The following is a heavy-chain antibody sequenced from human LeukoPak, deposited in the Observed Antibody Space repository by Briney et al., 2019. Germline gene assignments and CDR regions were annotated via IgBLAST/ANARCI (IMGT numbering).Heavy chain of an antibody. Sequence: SVKVSCKASGGTFISYAISWVRQAPGQGLEWMGGIIPISGTANYAQKFHGRVTITPDESTSTGYMALSSLRPEDPAVYYCARGYTYYYDSSGYNWGQGTLVTVSP. J-gene: IGHJ4*02. CDR2: IIPISGTA. CDR1: GGTFISYA. CDR3: ARGYTYYYDSSGYN. D-gene: IGHD3-22*01. V-gene: IGHV1-69*01.